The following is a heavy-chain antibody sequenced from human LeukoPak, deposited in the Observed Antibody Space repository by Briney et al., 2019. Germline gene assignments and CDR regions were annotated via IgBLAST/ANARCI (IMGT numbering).Heavy chain of an antibody. CDR1: TFTISNYW. J-gene: IGHJ3*02. CDR3: ARDVLAAGATGTFDI. Sequence: GGSLRLSCAASTFTISNYWMSWVRQAPGKGLEWVANIKQDGSEKYYVDSVKGRFTISRDNAKTSLYLQMNSLRAEDTAVYYCARDVLAAGATGTFDIWGQGTMVTVSS. V-gene: IGHV3-7*03. CDR2: IKQDGSEK. D-gene: IGHD1-14*01.